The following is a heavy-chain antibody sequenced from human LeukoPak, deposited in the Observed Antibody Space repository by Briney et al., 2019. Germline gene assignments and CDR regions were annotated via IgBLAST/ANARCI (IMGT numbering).Heavy chain of an antibody. CDR1: GFTFDDYG. CDR2: INWNGGST. J-gene: IGHJ4*02. Sequence: PGGSLRLSCAASGFTFDDYGMSWVRQAPGKGLEWVSGINWNGGSTGYADSVKGRFTISRDNAKNSLYLQMNSLRAEDTALYYCARAGEWELRRPLDYWGQGTLVTVSS. D-gene: IGHD1-26*01. CDR3: ARAGEWELRRPLDY. V-gene: IGHV3-20*04.